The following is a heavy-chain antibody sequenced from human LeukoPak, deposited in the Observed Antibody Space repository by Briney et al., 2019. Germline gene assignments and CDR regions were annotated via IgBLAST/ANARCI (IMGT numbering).Heavy chain of an antibody. CDR1: GGSISSYY. V-gene: IGHV4-59*01. CDR3: ARDLTCAEYSSSSYGMDV. D-gene: IGHD6-13*01. CDR2: IYYSGST. Sequence: SETLSLTCTVSGGSISSYYWSWIRQPPGKGLGWIGYIYYSGSTNYNPSLKSRVTISVDTSKNQFSLKLSSVTAADTAVYYCARDLTCAEYSSSSYGMDVWGQGTTVTVSS. J-gene: IGHJ6*02.